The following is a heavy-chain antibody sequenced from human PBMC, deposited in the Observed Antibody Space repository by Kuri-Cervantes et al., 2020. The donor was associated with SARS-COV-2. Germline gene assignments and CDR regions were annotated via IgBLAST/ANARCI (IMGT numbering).Heavy chain of an antibody. CDR3: ARDSITMVQGVTSDAFDI. CDR1: GFTFDDYA. Sequence: GGSLRLSCAASGFTFDDYAMHWVRQAPGKGLEWVSYISSSGSTIYYADSVKGRFTISRDNAKNSLYLQMNSLRAEDTAVYYCARDSITMVQGVTSDAFDIWGQGTMVTVSS. V-gene: IGHV3-11*01. J-gene: IGHJ3*02. CDR2: ISSSGSTI. D-gene: IGHD3-10*01.